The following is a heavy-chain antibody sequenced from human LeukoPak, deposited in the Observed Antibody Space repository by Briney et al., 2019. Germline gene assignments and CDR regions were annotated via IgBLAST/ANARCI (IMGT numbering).Heavy chain of an antibody. D-gene: IGHD3-22*01. J-gene: IGHJ3*02. Sequence: ASVKVSCKTSGGPFSSHGISWVRQAPGQGLEWMGGIIPVFHTAKYAQNFQDRLTITTDESTDTVYMELSSLRSEDTAVYYCARDYNFDSSPYDDALDIWGQGTMVTVSS. CDR3: ARDYNFDSSPYDDALDI. CDR1: GGPFSSHG. CDR2: IIPVFHTA. V-gene: IGHV1-69*05.